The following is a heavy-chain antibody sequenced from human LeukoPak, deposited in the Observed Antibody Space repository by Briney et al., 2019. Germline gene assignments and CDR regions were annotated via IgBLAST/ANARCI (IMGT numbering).Heavy chain of an antibody. CDR2: ISYDGSNK. V-gene: IGHV3-30*01. Sequence: PGRSLRLSCAASGFTFSSYAMHWVRQAPGKGLEWVAVISYDGSNKYYADSVKGRFTISRDNSKNTLYLQMNSLRAEDTAVYYCARVGKDFWSGYYTYYYYYYYMDVWGKGTTVTVSS. J-gene: IGHJ6*03. CDR1: GFTFSSYA. D-gene: IGHD3-3*01. CDR3: ARVGKDFWSGYYTYYYYYYYMDV.